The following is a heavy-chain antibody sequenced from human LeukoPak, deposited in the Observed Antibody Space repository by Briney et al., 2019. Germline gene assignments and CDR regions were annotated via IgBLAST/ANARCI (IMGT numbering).Heavy chain of an antibody. CDR3: ADSNYWYPVDY. CDR2: ITNNGDTT. Sequence: PGGSLRLSCAASGFTFASYAMRWVRQAPGKGLEWVSSITNNGDTTYYADSVKGRFTISRDNSKNTLYLQKNSLRAEDTALYYCADSNYWYPVDYWGQGTLVTVSS. V-gene: IGHV3-23*01. D-gene: IGHD4-11*01. CDR1: GFTFASYA. J-gene: IGHJ4*02.